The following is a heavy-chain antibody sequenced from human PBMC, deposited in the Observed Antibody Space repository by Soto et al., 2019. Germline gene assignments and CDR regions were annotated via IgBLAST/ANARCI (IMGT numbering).Heavy chain of an antibody. Sequence: SETLSLTCGVTGASISRGGFHWGWIRQPPGQGLEWIGSLYSGSTYYNPSLKSRVTISADTSKNEFSLRLTSVTAADTAVYYCARRGSGHTFDYWGQGTLVTVSS. CDR1: GASISRGGFH. CDR2: LYSGST. D-gene: IGHD3-10*01. CDR3: ARRGSGHTFDY. V-gene: IGHV4-39*01. J-gene: IGHJ4*02.